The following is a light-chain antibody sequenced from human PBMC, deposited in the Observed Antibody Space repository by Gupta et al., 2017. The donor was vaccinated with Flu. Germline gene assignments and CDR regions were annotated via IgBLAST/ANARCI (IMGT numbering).Light chain of an antibody. J-gene: IGLJ3*02. Sequence: SYKLTQTPSVSVSPGQTARLTCSGDKLGDKYVCWYQQKPGQSPVVVMYQDDRRPSGVPERFSGSNSGNTATLTITGTQTMDEADYYCQAWDSSTWAFGGGTKLTVL. V-gene: IGLV3-1*01. CDR2: QDD. CDR3: QAWDSSTWA. CDR1: KLGDKY.